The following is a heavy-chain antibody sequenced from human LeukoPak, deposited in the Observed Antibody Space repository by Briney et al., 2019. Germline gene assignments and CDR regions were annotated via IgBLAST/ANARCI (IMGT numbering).Heavy chain of an antibody. V-gene: IGHV3-30-3*01. J-gene: IGHJ6*02. Sequence: GRSLRLSCAASGFTFSSYAMHWVRQAPGKGLEWVAVISYDGSNKYYPDSVKGRFTISRDNSKNTLYLQMNSLRAEDTAVYYCARPDSSGWYDAYYYYGMDVWGQGTTVTVSS. CDR1: GFTFSSYA. CDR2: ISYDGSNK. D-gene: IGHD6-19*01. CDR3: ARPDSSGWYDAYYYYGMDV.